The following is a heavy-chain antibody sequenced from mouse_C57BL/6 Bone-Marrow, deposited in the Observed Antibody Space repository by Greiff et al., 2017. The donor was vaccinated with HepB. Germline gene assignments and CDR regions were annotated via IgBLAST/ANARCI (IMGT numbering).Heavy chain of an antibody. D-gene: IGHD1-1*01. CDR3: ARSPFITTVGGAMDY. Sequence: QVQLQQSGAELVKPGASVKMSCKASGYTFTSYWITWVKQRPGQGLEWIGDIYPGSGSTNYNEKFKSKATLTVDTSSSTAYMQLSSLTSEDSAVYYCARSPFITTVGGAMDYWGQGTSVTVSS. V-gene: IGHV1-55*01. CDR2: IYPGSGST. CDR1: GYTFTSYW. J-gene: IGHJ4*01.